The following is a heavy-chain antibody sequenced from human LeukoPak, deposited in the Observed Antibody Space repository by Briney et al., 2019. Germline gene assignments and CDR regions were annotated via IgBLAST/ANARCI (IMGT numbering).Heavy chain of an antibody. CDR1: SGSISSGGYY. D-gene: IGHD1-26*01. J-gene: IGHJ4*02. Sequence: SETLSLTCTVSSGSISSGGYYWSWIRQHPGKGLEWIGYIYYSGSTYYNPSLKSRVTISVDTSKNQFSLKLSSVTAADTAVYYCARAWELLRRIDYWGQGTLVTVSS. CDR2: IYYSGST. CDR3: ARAWELLRRIDY. V-gene: IGHV4-31*03.